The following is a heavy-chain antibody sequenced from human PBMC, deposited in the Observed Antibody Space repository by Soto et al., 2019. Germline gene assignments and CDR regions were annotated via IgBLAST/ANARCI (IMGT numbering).Heavy chain of an antibody. CDR3: ARCIVNWSGYLDYYYGMDV. V-gene: IGHV1-2*04. D-gene: IGHD3-3*01. J-gene: IGHJ6*02. Sequence: GASVKVSCKASGYSFTANSMHWVRQAPGQGLEWMGWINPNNGGTNYARKFQGWVTMTRDTSISTAYMELSRLRSDDTAVYYCARCIVNWSGYLDYYYGMDVWGQGTTVTVSS. CDR1: GYSFTANS. CDR2: INPNNGGT.